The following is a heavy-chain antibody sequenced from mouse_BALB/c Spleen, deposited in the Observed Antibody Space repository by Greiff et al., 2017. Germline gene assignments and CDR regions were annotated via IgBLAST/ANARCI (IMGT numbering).Heavy chain of an antibody. V-gene: IGHV2-2*02. J-gene: IGHJ4*01. CDR2: IWSGGST. CDR1: GFSLTSYG. CDR3: ARRRYDGKDYAMDY. Sequence: VKLVESGPGLVQPSQSLSITCTVSGFSLTSYGVHWVRQSPGKGLEWLGVIWSGGSTDYNAAFISRLSISKDNSKSQVFFKMNSLQANDTAIYYCARRRYDGKDYAMDYWGQGTSVTVSS. D-gene: IGHD2-14*01.